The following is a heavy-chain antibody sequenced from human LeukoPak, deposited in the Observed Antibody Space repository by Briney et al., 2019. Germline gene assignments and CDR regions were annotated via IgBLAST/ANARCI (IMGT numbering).Heavy chain of an antibody. V-gene: IGHV3-7*01. CDR1: GFTFSTFG. Sequence: TGRSLRLSCAASGFTFSTFGMSWVRQAPGKGLEWVANIKQDGSEKYYVDSVKGRFTISRDNAKNSLFLLLSSLRAEDTAVYYCARGPRYFDLWGRGTLVTVSS. CDR3: ARGPRYFDL. J-gene: IGHJ2*01. CDR2: IKQDGSEK.